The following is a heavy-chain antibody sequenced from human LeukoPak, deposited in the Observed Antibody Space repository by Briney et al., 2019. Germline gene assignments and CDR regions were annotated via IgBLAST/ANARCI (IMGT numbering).Heavy chain of an antibody. CDR2: IYHSGST. CDR3: ARAHYDSSGYYPYYYYYYYMDV. Sequence: SETLSLTCTVSGGSISSTTYYWGWIRQPPGKGLEWIGSIYHSGSTYYNPSLKSRVTISVDTSKNQFSLKLSSVTAADTAVYYCARAHYDSSGYYPYYYYYYYMDVWGKGTTVTVSS. D-gene: IGHD3-22*01. J-gene: IGHJ6*03. V-gene: IGHV4-39*07. CDR1: GGSISSTTYY.